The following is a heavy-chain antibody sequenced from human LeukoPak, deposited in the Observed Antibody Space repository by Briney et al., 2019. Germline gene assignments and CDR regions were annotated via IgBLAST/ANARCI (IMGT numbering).Heavy chain of an antibody. Sequence: SETLSLTCAVYGGSFSGYYWSWIRPPPGEGVEWIGEINHSGSTNYNPSLKGRVTISVDTSKNQFSLELSSVTAADTAVYYCARGLLTVTTDYFDYWGQGTLVTVSS. D-gene: IGHD4-17*01. V-gene: IGHV4-34*01. CDR2: INHSGST. CDR1: GGSFSGYY. J-gene: IGHJ4*02. CDR3: ARGLLTVTTDYFDY.